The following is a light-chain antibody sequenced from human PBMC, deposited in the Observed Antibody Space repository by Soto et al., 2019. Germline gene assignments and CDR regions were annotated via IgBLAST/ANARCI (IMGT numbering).Light chain of an antibody. CDR3: QQYGISRT. CDR2: DAS. Sequence: EIVLTQSPATLSLSPGERATLSCGVSQSVSSNYLAWYQQKPGLAPRLLIYDASNRATGIPDRFSGSGSGTDFTLTISRLEPEDSAVYYCQQYGISRTFGQGTKVEI. J-gene: IGKJ1*01. V-gene: IGKV3D-20*01. CDR1: QSVSSNY.